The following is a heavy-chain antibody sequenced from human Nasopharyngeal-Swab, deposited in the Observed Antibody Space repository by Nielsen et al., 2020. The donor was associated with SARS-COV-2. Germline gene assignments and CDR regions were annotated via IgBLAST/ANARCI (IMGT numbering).Heavy chain of an antibody. V-gene: IGHV4-59*01. J-gene: IGHJ5*02. CDR1: GGSISSYC. CDR3: ARNNYDFWSGHWFDP. Sequence: SETLSLTCTVSGGSISSYCWSWIRQPPGKGLEWIGYIYYSGSTNYNPSLKSRVTISVDTSKNQFSLKLSSVTAADTAVYYCARNNYDFWSGHWFDPWGQGTLVTVSS. D-gene: IGHD3-3*01. CDR2: IYYSGST.